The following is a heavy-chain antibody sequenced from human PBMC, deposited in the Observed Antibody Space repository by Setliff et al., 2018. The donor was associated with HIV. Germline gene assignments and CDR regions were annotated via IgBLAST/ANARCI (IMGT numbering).Heavy chain of an antibody. J-gene: IGHJ3*02. CDR3: AREKGRYFDWSHTRDAFDI. D-gene: IGHD3-9*01. CDR1: GGSISSGGYY. Sequence: SETLSLTCTVSGGSISSGGYYWSWIRHHPGKGLEWIGYIHYSGNTYYNPSLKSRLTISVDTSKNPFSLNLSSVTAADTAVYYCAREKGRYFDWSHTRDAFDIRGQGTMVTVSS. V-gene: IGHV4-31*03. CDR2: IHYSGNT.